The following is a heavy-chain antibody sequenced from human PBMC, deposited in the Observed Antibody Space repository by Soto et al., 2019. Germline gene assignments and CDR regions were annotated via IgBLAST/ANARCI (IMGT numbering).Heavy chain of an antibody. D-gene: IGHD2-15*01. CDR3: TTGVVVAPRYYYYYYMDV. Sequence: EVQLVESGGGLVKPGGSLTLSCAASGFSFSNAWMSWVRQAPGKGLEWVGRIKSNADGGTTDYAAPVKGRFTISRDDSKNTLYLQTNSLKREDTAVYYCTTGVVVAPRYYYYYYMDVWGKGTTVAVSS. J-gene: IGHJ6*03. CDR2: IKSNADGGTT. V-gene: IGHV3-15*01. CDR1: GFSFSNAW.